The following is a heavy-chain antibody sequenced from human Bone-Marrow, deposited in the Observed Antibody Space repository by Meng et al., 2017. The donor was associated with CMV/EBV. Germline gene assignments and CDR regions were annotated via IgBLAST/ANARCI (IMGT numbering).Heavy chain of an antibody. J-gene: IGHJ4*02. CDR2: VSTGGST. D-gene: IGHD1-7*01. CDR3: ARGGVTGTTGY. CDR1: GFTFSTYN. V-gene: IGHV3-23*01. Sequence: GESLKISCAASGFTFSTYNMNWVRQAPGKGLEWISAVSTGGSTNYADSVKGRFTVSRDNSNNTLYLQMNDLRSEDTAVYYCARGGVTGTTGYWGQGTLVTFSS.